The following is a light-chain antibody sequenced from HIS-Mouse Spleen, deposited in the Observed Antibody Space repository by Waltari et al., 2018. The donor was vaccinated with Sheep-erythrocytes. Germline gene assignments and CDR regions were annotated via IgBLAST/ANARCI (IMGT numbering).Light chain of an antibody. Sequence: QSALTQPRSVSGSPGQSVTISCTGTSSDVGGYNYVSWYQQHPGKAPTLMIYDVSKLPSGVPDRFSGSKSGNTASLTISGLQAEDEADYYCCSYAGSYNHVFATGTKVTVL. V-gene: IGLV2-11*01. CDR3: CSYAGSYNHV. CDR1: SSDVGGYNY. J-gene: IGLJ1*01. CDR2: DVS.